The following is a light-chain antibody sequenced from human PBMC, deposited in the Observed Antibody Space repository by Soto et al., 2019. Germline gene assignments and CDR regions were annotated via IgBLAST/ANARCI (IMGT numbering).Light chain of an antibody. CDR3: SSYAGSNIVV. V-gene: IGLV2-8*01. CDR2: EVS. Sequence: QSALTQPPSASGSPGQSVTISCTGTSSDVGGYNYVSWYQQHPGKAPKLMISEVSKRPSGVPDRFSGSKSGNTASLTVSGLQAEDEADYCCSSYAGSNIVVFGGGTKVTVL. CDR1: SSDVGGYNY. J-gene: IGLJ2*01.